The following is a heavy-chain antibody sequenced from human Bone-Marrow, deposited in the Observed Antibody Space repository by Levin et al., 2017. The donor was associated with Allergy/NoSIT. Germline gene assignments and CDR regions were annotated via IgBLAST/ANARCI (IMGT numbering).Heavy chain of an antibody. V-gene: IGHV3-30*02. J-gene: IGHJ4*02. CDR1: GFSISPYS. CDR3: STWGFKLGVDY. D-gene: IGHD3-16*01. CDR2: TLLDGSRS. Sequence: GGSLRLSCEASGFSISPYSMNWVRQAPGKGLEWVANTLLDGSRSWYGDSMRGRCTIFRDNSKNTLYLEMNDVRTDDTAVYYCSTWGFKLGVDYWGQGIKVIVSS.